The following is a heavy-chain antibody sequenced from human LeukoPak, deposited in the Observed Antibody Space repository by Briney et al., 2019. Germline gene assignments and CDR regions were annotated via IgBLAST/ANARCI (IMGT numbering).Heavy chain of an antibody. V-gene: IGHV1-24*01. CDR2: FDPEEVET. CDR3: AIDWGRCKLTAMRCAMAV. Sequence: ASVKVSRKVSGYSLNELSMHWVRQAPGKGLEWMGGFDPEEVETMYAQNFQGRLTMTEDTSTDTAYMELSSLRSEDTAVYYCAIDWGRCKLTAMRCAMAVWGQGTTVIVSS. J-gene: IGHJ6*02. D-gene: IGHD3-16*01. CDR1: GYSLNELS.